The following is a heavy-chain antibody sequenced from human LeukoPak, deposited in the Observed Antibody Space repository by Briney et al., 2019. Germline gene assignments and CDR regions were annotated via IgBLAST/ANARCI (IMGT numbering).Heavy chain of an antibody. J-gene: IGHJ4*02. V-gene: IGHV3-30*18. CDR2: ISYDGSNK. CDR1: GFTFSSYG. CDR3: AKDELLGGSYSSYVERGDY. D-gene: IGHD1-26*01. Sequence: GGSLRLSCAASGFTFSSYGMHWVRQAPGKGLEWVAVISYDGSNKYYADSVKGRFTISRDNSKNTLYLQMNSLRAEDTAVYYCAKDELLGGSYSSYVERGDYWGQGTLVTVSS.